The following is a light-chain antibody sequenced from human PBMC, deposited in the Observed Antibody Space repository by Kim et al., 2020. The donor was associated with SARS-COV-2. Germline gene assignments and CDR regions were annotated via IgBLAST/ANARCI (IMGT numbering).Light chain of an antibody. V-gene: IGLV3-19*01. CDR1: SLRSYY. J-gene: IGLJ3*02. CDR3: NSRDSSGNQAV. Sequence: SYELTQDPAVSVALGQTVRITCQGDSLRSYYASWYQQKPGQAPVLVIYGKNNRPSGIPDRFSGSSSGNTASLTITGAQAEDEADYYCNSRDSSGNQAVFGGGTQLTVL. CDR2: GKN.